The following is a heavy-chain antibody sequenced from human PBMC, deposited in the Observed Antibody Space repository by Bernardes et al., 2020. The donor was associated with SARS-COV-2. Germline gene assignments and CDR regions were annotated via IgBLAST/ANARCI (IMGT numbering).Heavy chain of an antibody. CDR3: ARAYTNSFDSLHI. CDR1: GYTFTGYY. J-gene: IGHJ3*02. Sequence: ASMKVSCKASGYTFTGYYMHWVRQAPGQGLEWMGWINPNNGGTDYAQKFQGRVTMTRDTSISTAYMELSGLRSDDTAVYYCARAYTNSFDSLHIWGQGTMVTVSS. D-gene: IGHD6-13*01. V-gene: IGHV1-2*02. CDR2: INPNNGGT.